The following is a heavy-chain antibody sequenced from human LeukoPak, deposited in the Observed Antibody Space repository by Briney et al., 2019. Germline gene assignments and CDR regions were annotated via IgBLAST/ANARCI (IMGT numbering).Heavy chain of an antibody. D-gene: IGHD1-26*01. CDR2: INPNSGGT. Sequence: ASVKVSCKASGYTFTGYYMHWVRQAPGQGLEWMGWINPNSGGTNYAQKFQGRVTMTRDTSISTAYMELSRLRSDDTAVYYCARVFSRSHYLYPPDPWGQGTLVTVSS. J-gene: IGHJ5*02. V-gene: IGHV1-2*02. CDR3: ARVFSRSHYLYPPDP. CDR1: GYTFTGYY.